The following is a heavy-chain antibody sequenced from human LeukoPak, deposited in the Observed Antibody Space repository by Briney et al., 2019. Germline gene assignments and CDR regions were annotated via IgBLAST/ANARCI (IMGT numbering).Heavy chain of an antibody. J-gene: IGHJ4*02. Sequence: PSETLSLTCAVYGGSFSGYYWSWIRQPPGKGLEWIGEINHSGSTNYNPSLKSRVTISVDTSKNQFSLKLSSVTAADTAVYYCARGLVYCGGDCYSPFDYWGQGTLVTVSS. CDR1: GGSFSGYY. CDR2: INHSGST. V-gene: IGHV4-34*01. CDR3: ARGLVYCGGDCYSPFDY. D-gene: IGHD2-21*02.